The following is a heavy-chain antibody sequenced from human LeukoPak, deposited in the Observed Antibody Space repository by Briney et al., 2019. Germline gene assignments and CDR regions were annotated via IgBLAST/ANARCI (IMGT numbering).Heavy chain of an antibody. CDR2: ISISGCT. CDR1: VGSISLYY. Sequence: PSDSLSLPRTVCVGSISLYYRRWIRQPPGRGRECMGRISISGCTNQNPSLPSQVPISVDTSKNQFSLKLSSVTAADTAVYFCPRGPYSYDSSGAFDIWGQGTMVTVSS. D-gene: IGHD3-22*01. V-gene: IGHV4-4*08. CDR3: PRGPYSYDSSGAFDI. J-gene: IGHJ3*02.